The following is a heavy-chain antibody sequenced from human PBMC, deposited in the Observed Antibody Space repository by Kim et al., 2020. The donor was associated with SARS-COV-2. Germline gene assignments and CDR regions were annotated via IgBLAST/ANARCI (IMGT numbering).Heavy chain of an antibody. D-gene: IGHD6-13*01. CDR3: ARDLEAGPPDY. J-gene: IGHJ4*02. Sequence: ANYAQKCQGRVTITADKSTSTAYMELSSLRSEDTAVYYCARDLEAGPPDYWGQGTLVTVSS. V-gene: IGHV1-69*04. CDR2: A.